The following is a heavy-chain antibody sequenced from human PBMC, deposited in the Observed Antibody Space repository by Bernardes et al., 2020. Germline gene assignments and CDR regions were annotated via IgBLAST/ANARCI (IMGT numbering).Heavy chain of an antibody. D-gene: IGHD2-15*01. Sequence: ASVKVSCKASGYTFTSYYINWVRQATGQGLEWMGWMNPNSGNTGYAQKFQGRVTMTRNTSISTAYMELSSLRSEDTAVYYCARGRGCRGGSCYTELNYGGQGTLVTVS. V-gene: IGHV1-8*01. CDR3: ARGRGCRGGSCYTELNY. CDR1: GYTFTSYY. J-gene: IGHJ4*02. CDR2: MNPNSGNT.